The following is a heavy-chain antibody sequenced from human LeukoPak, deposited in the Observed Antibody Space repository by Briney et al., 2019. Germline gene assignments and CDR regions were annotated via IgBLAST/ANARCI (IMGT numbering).Heavy chain of an antibody. CDR2: IYYSGST. D-gene: IGHD3-10*01. Sequence: PSETLSLTCTVSGFSISSYNLSWIRQPPGKGLEWIGYIYYSGSTNYNPSLKSRVTISVDKYNNQFSLKLSSRTAADTAVYYSEGLWLGREEDIWGQGKMVTVSS. J-gene: IGHJ3*02. V-gene: IGHV4-59*08. CDR3: EGLWLGREEDI. CDR1: GFSISSYN.